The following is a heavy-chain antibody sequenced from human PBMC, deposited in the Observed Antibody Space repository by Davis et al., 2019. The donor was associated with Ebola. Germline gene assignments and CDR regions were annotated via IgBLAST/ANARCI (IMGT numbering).Heavy chain of an antibody. V-gene: IGHV1-69*13. CDR3: ARDQGYSGSYYTGTFDY. CDR1: GGTFSSYA. CDR2: IIPIFGTA. D-gene: IGHD1-26*01. J-gene: IGHJ4*02. Sequence: SVKVSCKASGGTFSSYAISWVRQAPGQGLEWMGGIIPIFGTANYAQKFQGRVTITADESTSTAYMELSSLRSDDTAVYYCARDQGYSGSYYTGTFDYWGQGTLVTVSS.